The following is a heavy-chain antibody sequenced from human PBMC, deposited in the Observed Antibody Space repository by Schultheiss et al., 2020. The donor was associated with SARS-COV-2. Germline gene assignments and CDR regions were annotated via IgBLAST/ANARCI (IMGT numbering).Heavy chain of an antibody. V-gene: IGHV1-3*01. CDR1: GYTFTGYY. J-gene: IGHJ6*02. D-gene: IGHD3-10*01. Sequence: ASVKVSCKASGYTFTGYYMHWVRQAPGQGLEWMGWINAGNGNTKYSQKFQGRVTITRDTSASTAYMELSSLRSEDTAVYYCARGGELWLISTYYYYGMDVWGQGTTVTVSS. CDR3: ARGGELWLISTYYYYGMDV. CDR2: INAGNGNT.